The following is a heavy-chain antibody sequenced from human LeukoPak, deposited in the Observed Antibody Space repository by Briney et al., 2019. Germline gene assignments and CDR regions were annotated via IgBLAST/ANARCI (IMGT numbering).Heavy chain of an antibody. J-gene: IGHJ3*02. CDR2: IIPILGIA. CDR3: ARDRFEDTAMVTRAFDI. V-gene: IGHV1-69*04. CDR1: GGTFSRYT. D-gene: IGHD5-18*01. Sequence: ASVKVSCKASGGTFSRYTISWVRQAPGQGLEWMGRIIPILGIANYAQKFQGRVTITADESTSTAYMELSSLRSEDTAVYYCARDRFEDTAMVTRAFDIWGQGTMVTVSS.